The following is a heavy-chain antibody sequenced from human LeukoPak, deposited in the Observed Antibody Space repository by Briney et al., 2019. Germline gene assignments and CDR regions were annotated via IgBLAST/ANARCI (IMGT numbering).Heavy chain of an antibody. V-gene: IGHV4-34*01. CDR2: IYYSGST. D-gene: IGHD3-22*01. CDR1: GGSFSGYY. J-gene: IGHJ3*02. Sequence: SETLSLTCAVYGGSFSGYYWSWIRQPPGKGLEWIGSIYYSGSTYYNPSLKSRVTISVDTSKNQFSLKLSSVTAADTAVYYCARALVVLSLLDAFDIWGQGTMVTVSS. CDR3: ARALVVLSLLDAFDI.